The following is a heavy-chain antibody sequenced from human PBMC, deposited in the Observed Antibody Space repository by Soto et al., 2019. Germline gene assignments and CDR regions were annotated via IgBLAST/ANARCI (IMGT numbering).Heavy chain of an antibody. CDR2: IYASDSHT. D-gene: IGHD3-22*01. Sequence: PGESLKISCRYSGYNYIAWVRQVAGKGLEWLGVIYASDSHTRYSPSFQGQVTISVDKSINTAYLQWGSLKASDTAKYYCASNWGHYYDSSGYYYYYGMDVWGQGTTVTVSS. J-gene: IGHJ6*02. CDR1: GYNY. V-gene: IGHV5-51*01. CDR3: ASNWGHYYDSSGYYYYYGMDV.